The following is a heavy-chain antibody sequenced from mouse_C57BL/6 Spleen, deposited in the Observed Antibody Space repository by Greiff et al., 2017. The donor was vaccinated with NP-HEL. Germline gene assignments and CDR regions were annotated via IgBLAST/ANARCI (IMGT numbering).Heavy chain of an antibody. Sequence: VKLVESGPGLVQPSQSLSITCTVSGFSLTSYGVHWVRQSPGKGLEWLGAIWRGGSTYYNAAVMSRLSITKDNSKSQVFFKMNSLQADDTAIYYCAKNDYGNYDAMDYWGQGTSVTVSS. CDR3: AKNDYGNYDAMDY. V-gene: IGHV2-5*01. D-gene: IGHD2-1*01. CDR2: IWRGGST. J-gene: IGHJ4*01. CDR1: GFSLTSYG.